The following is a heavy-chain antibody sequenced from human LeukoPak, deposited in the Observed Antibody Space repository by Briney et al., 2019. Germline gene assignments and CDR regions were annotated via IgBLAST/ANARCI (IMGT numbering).Heavy chain of an antibody. J-gene: IGHJ6*02. CDR3: ARAPVVTVTTLYYYYYYGMDV. V-gene: IGHV4-59*12. D-gene: IGHD4-17*01. Sequence: SETLSLTCTVSGGSISSYYWSWIRQPPGKGLEWIGYIYYSGSTNYNPSLKSRVTISVDTSKNQFSLKLSSVTAADTAVYYCARAPVVTVTTLYYYYYYGMDVWGQGTTVTVSS. CDR2: IYYSGST. CDR1: GGSISSYY.